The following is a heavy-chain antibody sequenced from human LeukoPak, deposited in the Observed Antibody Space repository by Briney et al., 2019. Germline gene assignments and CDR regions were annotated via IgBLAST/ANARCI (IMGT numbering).Heavy chain of an antibody. V-gene: IGHV4-34*01. J-gene: IGHJ4*02. CDR2: INHSGST. Sequence: SETLSLTCAVYGGSFSGYYWSWIRQPPGKGLEWIGEINHSGSTNYNPSLKSRVTISVDTSKNQFSLKLSSVTAADTAVYYYASGYSGYADFDYWGQGTLVTVSS. D-gene: IGHD5-12*01. CDR3: ASGYSGYADFDY. CDR1: GGSFSGYY.